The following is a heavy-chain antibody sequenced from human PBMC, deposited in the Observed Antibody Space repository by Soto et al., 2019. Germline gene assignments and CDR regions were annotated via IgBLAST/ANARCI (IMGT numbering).Heavy chain of an antibody. CDR1: GDSISRGGYF. V-gene: IGHV4-31*03. J-gene: IGHJ6*04. CDR3: AISILRPKADGYF. Sequence: QVQLQESGPGLVKPSQTLSLTCIVSGDSISRGGYFWTWIRQHPGKGLEWIGYIYDSGSSFYNPYPKSRVTSSVDTSKYPFALNLRSVSLADTAVFYCAISILRPKADGYFLGKWTEVEVSS. D-gene: IGHD4-17*01. CDR2: IYDSGSS.